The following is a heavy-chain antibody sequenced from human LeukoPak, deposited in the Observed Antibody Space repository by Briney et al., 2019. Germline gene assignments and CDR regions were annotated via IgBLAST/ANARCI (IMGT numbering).Heavy chain of an antibody. D-gene: IGHD3-3*01. Sequence: GGSLRLSCVASGFALSRYWMHWVRQAPGKGLVWVSRINSDGSSTSYADSVKGRFTISRDSAKNTLYLQMNSLRAEDTAVYYCARVPSRFLEAFDIWGQGTMVTVSS. V-gene: IGHV3-74*01. CDR1: GFALSRYW. CDR2: INSDGSST. J-gene: IGHJ3*02. CDR3: ARVPSRFLEAFDI.